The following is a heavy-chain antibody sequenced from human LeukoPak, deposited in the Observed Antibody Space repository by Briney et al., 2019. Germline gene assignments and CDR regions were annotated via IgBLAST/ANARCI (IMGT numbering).Heavy chain of an antibody. CDR3: ARDPLRYLRVGHYDY. Sequence: GGSLRLSCAASGFTFSNSAMNWVRQVPGKGLEWVSSIDYDSSHIYYAASVRGRFTISRDNARNSVYLQMNSLRVKDTAVYYCARDPLRYLRVGHYDYWGQGTLVAVSP. CDR1: GFTFSNSA. D-gene: IGHD3-9*01. J-gene: IGHJ4*02. V-gene: IGHV3-21*01. CDR2: IDYDSSHI.